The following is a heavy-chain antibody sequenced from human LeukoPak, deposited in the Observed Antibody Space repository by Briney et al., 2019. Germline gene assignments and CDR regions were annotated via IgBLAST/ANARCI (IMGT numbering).Heavy chain of an antibody. CDR2: IIPIFGTA. D-gene: IGHD6-19*01. CDR3: ARDLSSGWYYFDY. V-gene: IGHV1-69*06. J-gene: IGHJ4*02. CDR1: GGTFSSYA. Sequence: SVKVSCKASGGTFSSYAISWVRQAPGQGLEWMGGIIPIFGTANYAQKFQGRVTITADKSTSTAYMELSNLRSEDTAVYYCARDLSSGWYYFDYWGQGTLATVSS.